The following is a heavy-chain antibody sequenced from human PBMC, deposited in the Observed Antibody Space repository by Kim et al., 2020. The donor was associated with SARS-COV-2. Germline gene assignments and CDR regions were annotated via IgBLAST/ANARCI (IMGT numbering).Heavy chain of an antibody. J-gene: IGHJ4*02. CDR3: ARDTSSWYYFDY. Sequence: YKPDAVQGRFTISRDNSKTTLYLQMNSLRAEDTAVYYCARDTSSWYYFDYWGQGTLVTVSS. V-gene: IGHV3-30*07. D-gene: IGHD6-13*01.